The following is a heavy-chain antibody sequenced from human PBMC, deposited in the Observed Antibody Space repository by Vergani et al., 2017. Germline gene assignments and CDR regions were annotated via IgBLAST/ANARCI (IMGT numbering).Heavy chain of an antibody. D-gene: IGHD6-6*01. Sequence: QVQLQESGPGLVKPSQTLSLTCTVSGGTISSGGYYWSWMRQHPGKGREGIGYIYYSGSTYYNPALKSRVTISVDTSKNQFSLKLSSVTAAHTAMYYCAGDADSSAIYYYDGMDVWGQGTTVTVSS. J-gene: IGHJ6*02. V-gene: IGHV4-31*03. CDR1: GGTISSGGYY. CDR3: AGDADSSAIYYYDGMDV. CDR2: IYYSGST.